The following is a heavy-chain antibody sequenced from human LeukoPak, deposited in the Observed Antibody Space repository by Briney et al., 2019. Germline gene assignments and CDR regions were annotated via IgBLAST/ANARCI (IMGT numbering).Heavy chain of an antibody. J-gene: IGHJ4*02. CDR2: ISGDGGST. CDR1: GFTFDDYA. V-gene: IGHV3-43*02. Sequence: GGSLRLSCAASGFTFDDYAMLWVRQTPRKGLEWVSLISGDGGSTYYADSVKGRFTISRYNSKNSLYLQMNSLRTEDTALYYCAKDMQGYSGNIDYWGQGTLVTVSS. D-gene: IGHD5-12*01. CDR3: AKDMQGYSGNIDY.